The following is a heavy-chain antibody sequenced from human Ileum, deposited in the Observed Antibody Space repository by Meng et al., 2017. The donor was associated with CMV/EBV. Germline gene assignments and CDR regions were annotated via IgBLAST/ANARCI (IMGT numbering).Heavy chain of an antibody. CDR2: INHSGST. CDR3: ARRGVTIFGGGWFDP. V-gene: IGHV4-34*01. D-gene: IGHD3-3*01. CDR1: GGSCSGYY. J-gene: IGHJ5*02. Sequence: VYGGSCSGYYWSWIRQPPGKGLEWIGEINHSGSTNYNPSLKSRVTISVDTSKNQFSLKLSSVTAADTAVYYCARRGVTIFGGGWFDPWGQGTLVTVSS.